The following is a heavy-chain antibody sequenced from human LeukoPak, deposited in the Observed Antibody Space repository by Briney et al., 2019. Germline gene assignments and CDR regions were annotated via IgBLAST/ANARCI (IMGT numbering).Heavy chain of an antibody. Sequence: GGPLRLSCAASGFTFSNSWMSWLRQAPGKALECVGRIKSKTDGGTTDYAAPVKGRFTISRDDSKNTLYLQMNSLKTEDTAVYYCTTDYYGSGSYYVFDYWGQGTLVTVSS. J-gene: IGHJ4*02. CDR1: GFTFSNSW. CDR2: IKSKTDGGTT. D-gene: IGHD3-10*01. CDR3: TTDYYGSGSYYVFDY. V-gene: IGHV3-15*01.